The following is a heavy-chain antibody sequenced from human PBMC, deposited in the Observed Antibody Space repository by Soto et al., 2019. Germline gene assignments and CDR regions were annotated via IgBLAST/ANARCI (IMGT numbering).Heavy chain of an antibody. V-gene: IGHV4-59*01. CDR1: GGSISSYY. J-gene: IGHJ5*02. CDR3: ASERYSSGWHDWWFDP. D-gene: IGHD6-19*01. Sequence: QVQLQESGPGLVKPSETLSLTCTVSGGSISSYYWSWIRQPPGKGLEWIGYIYYSGSTNYNPSLKSRGTISVDTSKHQFSLKLSSVTAADTAVYYCASERYSSGWHDWWFDPWGQGTLVTVSS. CDR2: IYYSGST.